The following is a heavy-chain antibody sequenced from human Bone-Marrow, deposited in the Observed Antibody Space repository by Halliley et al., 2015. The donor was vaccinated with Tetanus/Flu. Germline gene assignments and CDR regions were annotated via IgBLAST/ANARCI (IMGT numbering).Heavy chain of an antibody. Sequence: VQLVQSGAEVKKPGESLRISCKGSGYNFIDYWITWVRQMPGKGLEWMGRIDPSDSYTRYSPSSQGPVTISVDKSISSAYLLWSGLKAWATAMYYCGREGPSGTSGFGPWGQGTLVTVSS. CDR2: IDPSDSYT. V-gene: IGHV5-10-1*01. CDR1: GYNFIDYW. J-gene: IGHJ5*02. CDR3: GREGPSGTSGFGP. D-gene: IGHD1-26*01.